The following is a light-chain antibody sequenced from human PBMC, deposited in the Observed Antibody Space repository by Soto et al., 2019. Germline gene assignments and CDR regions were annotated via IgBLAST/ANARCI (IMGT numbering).Light chain of an antibody. CDR1: SSDVGAYNY. CDR2: EVT. V-gene: IGLV2-14*01. Sequence: QSALTQPASVSGSPGQSITISCTGTSSDVGAYNYVSWYRQDPGKAPKVMIYEVTNRPSGVPNRFSGSKSGNTASLTISGLQAEDEADYYCSSSRNNTTHVFGGGTKLTVL. J-gene: IGLJ2*01. CDR3: SSSRNNTTHV.